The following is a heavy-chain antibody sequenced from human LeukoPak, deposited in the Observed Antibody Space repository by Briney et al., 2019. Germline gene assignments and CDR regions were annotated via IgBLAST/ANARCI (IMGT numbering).Heavy chain of an antibody. CDR3: ARGLIRAAAGICYYFDY. CDR1: GYTFTSYD. V-gene: IGHV1-8*01. Sequence: GASVKVSCKASGYTFTSYDINWVRQATGQGLEWMGWMNPNSGNTGYAQKFQGRVTMTRNTSISTAYMELSSLRSKDTAVYYCARGLIRAAAGICYYFDYWGQGTLVTVSS. J-gene: IGHJ4*02. D-gene: IGHD6-13*01. CDR2: MNPNSGNT.